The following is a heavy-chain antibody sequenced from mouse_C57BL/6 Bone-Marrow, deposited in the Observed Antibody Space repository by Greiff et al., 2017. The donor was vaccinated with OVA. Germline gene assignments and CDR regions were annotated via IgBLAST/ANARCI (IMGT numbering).Heavy chain of an antibody. Sequence: EVKLVESGPGLVKPSQSLSLTCSVTGYSITSGYYWNWIRQFPGNKLEWMGYISYDGSNNYNPSLKNRISITRDTSKNQFFLKLNSVTTEDTATYYCARGRYGYDDEFAYWGQGTLVTVSA. V-gene: IGHV3-6*01. J-gene: IGHJ3*01. D-gene: IGHD2-2*01. CDR2: ISYDGSN. CDR3: ARGRYGYDDEFAY. CDR1: GYSITSGYY.